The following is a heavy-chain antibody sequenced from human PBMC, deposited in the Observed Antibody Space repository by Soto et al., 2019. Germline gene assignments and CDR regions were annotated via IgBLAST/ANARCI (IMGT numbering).Heavy chain of an antibody. D-gene: IGHD3-3*01. CDR3: AREFWSGPFDY. CDR2: IWSDGSNK. CDR1: GFTFSSYG. J-gene: IGHJ4*02. Sequence: QVHLVESGGGVVQPGRSLRLSCAASGFTFSSYGMHWVRQAPGKGLEWVAVIWSDGSNKYYGDSVKGRFTISRDNSKNTLYLQMNSLRAEDKAVYYCAREFWSGPFDYWGQGTLVTVSS. V-gene: IGHV3-33*01.